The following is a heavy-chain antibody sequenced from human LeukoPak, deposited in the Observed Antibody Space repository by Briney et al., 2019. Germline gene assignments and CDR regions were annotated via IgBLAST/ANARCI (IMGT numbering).Heavy chain of an antibody. CDR1: GLNIRNFD. D-gene: IGHD3-9*01. V-gene: IGHV3-48*01. J-gene: IGHJ6*03. Sequence: GGSLRLSCGASGLNIRNFDMNWLRQAPGKGLEWISFMSTSSRTIHYADSVKGRFVMSTDNARDSLYLQMNSLRGEDTAVYYCARAVSVRYYDVLAGQNYSYYMDVWGNGTAVTVSS. CDR2: MSTSSRTI. CDR3: ARAVSVRYYDVLAGQNYSYYMDV.